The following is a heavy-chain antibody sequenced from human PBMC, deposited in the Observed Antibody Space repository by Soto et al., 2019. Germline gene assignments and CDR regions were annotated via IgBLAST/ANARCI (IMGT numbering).Heavy chain of an antibody. CDR2: IYHSGST. Sequence: SETLSLTCAVAGGSISRGGYYWSWIRQPPGKGLEWIGYIYHSGSTYYNPSLKRRVTLSLGTSKNQFSLKLSSVTAADTAVYYCARAPIEWGQGTLVTVS. CDR1: GGSISRGGYY. CDR3: ARAPIE. V-gene: IGHV4-30-2*01. D-gene: IGHD1-26*01. J-gene: IGHJ4*01.